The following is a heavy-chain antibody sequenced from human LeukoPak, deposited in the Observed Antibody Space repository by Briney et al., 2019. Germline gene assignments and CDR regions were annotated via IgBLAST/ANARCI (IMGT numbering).Heavy chain of an antibody. V-gene: IGHV4-34*01. Sequence: SETLSLTCAVYGGSFSGYYWSWIRQPPGKGLEWIGEINHSGSTNYNPSLKSRVTISADTSKNQFSLKLSSVTAADTAVYYCARPRYSGWHWFDPWGQGTLVTVSS. CDR1: GGSFSGYY. J-gene: IGHJ5*02. D-gene: IGHD6-19*01. CDR3: ARPRYSGWHWFDP. CDR2: INHSGST.